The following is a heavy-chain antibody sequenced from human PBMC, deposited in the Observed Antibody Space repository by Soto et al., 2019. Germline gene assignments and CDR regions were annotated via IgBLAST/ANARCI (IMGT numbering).Heavy chain of an antibody. CDR2: IYSGGST. V-gene: IGHV3-53*02. D-gene: IGHD3-22*01. CDR1: GFTVSSNY. CDR3: AREHYYDSSGYHLRAYYFDY. Sequence: EVQLVETGGGLIQPGGSLRLSCAASGFTVSSNYMSWVRQAPGKGLEWVSVIYSGGSTYYADSVKGRFTISRDNSKNTLYLQMNSLRAEDTAVDYCAREHYYDSSGYHLRAYYFDYWGQGTLVTVSS. J-gene: IGHJ4*02.